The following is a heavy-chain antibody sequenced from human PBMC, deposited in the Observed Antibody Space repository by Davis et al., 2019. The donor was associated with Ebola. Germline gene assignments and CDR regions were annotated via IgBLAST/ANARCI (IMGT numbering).Heavy chain of an antibody. CDR3: ARQGRFLEWLLSWFDP. CDR2: IYYSGST. D-gene: IGHD3-3*01. J-gene: IGHJ5*02. CDR1: GGSISSSSYY. V-gene: IGHV4-39*01. Sequence: SETLSLTCTISGGSISSSSYYWGWIRQPPGKGLEWIGSIYYSGSTYYNPSLNSRVTISVDTSKNQFSLKLSSVTAADTAVYYCARQGRFLEWLLSWFDPWGQGTLVTVSS.